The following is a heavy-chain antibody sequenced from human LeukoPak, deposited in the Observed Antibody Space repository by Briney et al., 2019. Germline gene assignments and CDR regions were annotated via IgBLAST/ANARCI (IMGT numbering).Heavy chain of an antibody. CDR3: ARDTPNSSGYYFDY. D-gene: IGHD3-22*01. CDR1: GGSISSGSYY. V-gene: IGHV4-61*10. J-gene: IGHJ4*02. Sequence: SETLSLTCTVSGGSISSGSYYWSWIRQPAGKGLEWIGRIYYSGNAKYNPSLKTRVNISVDTSKNQFSLKLSSVTAADTAVYYCARDTPNSSGYYFDYWGQGTLVTVSS. CDR2: IYYSGNA.